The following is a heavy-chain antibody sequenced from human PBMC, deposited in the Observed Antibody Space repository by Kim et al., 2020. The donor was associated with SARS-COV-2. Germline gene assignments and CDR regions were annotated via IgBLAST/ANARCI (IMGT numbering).Heavy chain of an antibody. CDR3: TRWGYYGSGSYYKRAWFDP. CDR1: GFTFGDYA. V-gene: IGHV3-49*03. J-gene: IGHJ5*02. D-gene: IGHD3-10*01. CDR2: IRSKAYGGTT. Sequence: GGSLRLSCTASGFTFGDYAMSWFRQAPGKGLEWVGFIRSKAYGGTTEYAASVKGRFTISRDDSKSIAYLQMNSLKTEDTAVYYCTRWGYYGSGSYYKRAWFDPWGQGTLVTVSS.